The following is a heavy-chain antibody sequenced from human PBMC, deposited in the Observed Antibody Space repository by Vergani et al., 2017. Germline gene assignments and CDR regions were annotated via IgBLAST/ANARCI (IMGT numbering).Heavy chain of an antibody. Sequence: EVQLVESGGGLVKPGGSLRLSCAASGFTFSSYSMNWVRQAPGKGLEWVSSISSSSSYIYYADSVKGRFTISRDNSKNTLYLQMNSLRAEDTAVYYCARDRGPYCSGGSCYSLAYWGQGTLVTVSS. CDR2: ISSSSSYI. CDR1: GFTFSSYS. J-gene: IGHJ4*02. V-gene: IGHV3-21*01. CDR3: ARDRGPYCSGGSCYSLAY. D-gene: IGHD2-15*01.